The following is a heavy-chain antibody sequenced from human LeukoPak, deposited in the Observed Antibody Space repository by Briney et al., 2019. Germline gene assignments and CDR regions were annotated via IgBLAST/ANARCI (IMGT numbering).Heavy chain of an antibody. CDR1: GGSISSSSYY. J-gene: IGHJ5*02. V-gene: IGHV4-39*07. CDR2: IYYSGST. CDR3: ARAALGERFGELYLGWFDP. Sequence: PSETLSLTCTVSGGSISSSSYYWGWIRQPPGKGLEWIGSIYYSGSTYYNPSLKSRVTISVDTSKNQFSLKLSSVTAADTAVYYCARAALGERFGELYLGWFDPWGQGTLVTVSS. D-gene: IGHD3-10*01.